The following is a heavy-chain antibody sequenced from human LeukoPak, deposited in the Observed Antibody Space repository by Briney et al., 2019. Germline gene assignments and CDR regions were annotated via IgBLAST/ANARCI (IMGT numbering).Heavy chain of an antibody. CDR2: TYYRSKWYN. CDR3: ARAVLATKSAHWFDS. Sequence: SQTLSLTCAISGDSVSSNSAAWNWIRQSPSRGLEWLGRTYYRSKWYNDYAVSVKSRITINPDTSKNQFSLQLNSVTAADTAMYYCARAVLATKSAHWFDSWGQGTLVTVSS. D-gene: IGHD2-8*01. V-gene: IGHV6-1*01. CDR1: GDSVSSNSAA. J-gene: IGHJ5*01.